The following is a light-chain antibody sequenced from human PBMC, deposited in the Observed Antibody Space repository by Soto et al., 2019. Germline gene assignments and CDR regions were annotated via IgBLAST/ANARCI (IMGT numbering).Light chain of an antibody. V-gene: IGKV1-39*01. CDR1: QSISTY. CDR3: QHGYSTPLT. CDR2: AAS. Sequence: DIQMTQSPSSLSASVGDRVTLPCRASQSISTYLHWYQQKPGKAPNLLIYAASTLQSGVPSRFSGSRSGTDCTLTISSLQPEDFATYFCQHGYSTPLTFGGGTKVDIK. J-gene: IGKJ4*01.